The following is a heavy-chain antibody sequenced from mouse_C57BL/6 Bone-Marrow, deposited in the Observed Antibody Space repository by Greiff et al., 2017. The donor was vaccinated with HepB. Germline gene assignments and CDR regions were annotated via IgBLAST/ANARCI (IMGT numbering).Heavy chain of an antibody. V-gene: IGHV1-64*01. Sequence: QVHVKQPGAELVKPGASVKLSCKASGYTFTSYWMHWVKQRPGQGLEWIGMIHPNSGSTNYNEKFKSKATLTVDKSSSTAYMQLSSLTSEDSAVYYCAKDDGYYPFAYWGQGTLVTVSA. J-gene: IGHJ3*01. D-gene: IGHD2-3*01. CDR3: AKDDGYYPFAY. CDR1: GYTFTSYW. CDR2: IHPNSGST.